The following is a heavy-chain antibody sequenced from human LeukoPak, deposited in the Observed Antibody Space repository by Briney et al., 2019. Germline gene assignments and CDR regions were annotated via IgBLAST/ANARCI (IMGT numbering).Heavy chain of an antibody. CDR3: ARVGYSIKRNWFDP. CDR2: ISAYNGNT. J-gene: IGHJ5*02. V-gene: IGHV1-18*01. Sequence: ASVKVSCKASGYAFTSYGISWVRQAPGQGLEWMGWISAYNGNTNYAQKLQGRVTMTTDTSTSTAYMELRSLRSDDTAVYYCARVGYSIKRNWFDPWGQGTLVTVSS. CDR1: GYAFTSYG. D-gene: IGHD6-13*01.